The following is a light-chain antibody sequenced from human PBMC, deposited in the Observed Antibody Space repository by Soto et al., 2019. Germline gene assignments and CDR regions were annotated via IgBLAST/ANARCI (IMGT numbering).Light chain of an antibody. V-gene: IGLV2-14*01. Sequence: QSVLTQPASVSGSPGQSITISCNGSRSDVGAYNYVSWYQHHPGKVPKLIIYAVSNRPSGVSNRFSGSKSANTASLTISGLQAEDEAEYYCTSYIGTDLLVFGGGTKLTV. CDR2: AVS. CDR1: RSDVGAYNY. J-gene: IGLJ2*01. CDR3: TSYIGTDLLV.